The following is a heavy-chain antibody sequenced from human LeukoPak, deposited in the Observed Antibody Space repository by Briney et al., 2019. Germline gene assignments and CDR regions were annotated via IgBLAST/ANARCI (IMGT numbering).Heavy chain of an antibody. V-gene: IGHV5-51*01. D-gene: IGHD3-10*01. J-gene: IGHJ6*03. CDR2: IYLGDSDT. CDR3: ASQNYYGSGSQEDYYYYMDV. CDR1: GYTFTKYW. Sequence: GESLKISCKASGYTFTKYWIAWVRQMPGKGLEWMGIIYLGDSDTRYSPSFQGQVTISADKSISTAYLQWSSLKASDTAMYYCASQNYYGSGSQEDYYYYMDVWGKGTTVTVSS.